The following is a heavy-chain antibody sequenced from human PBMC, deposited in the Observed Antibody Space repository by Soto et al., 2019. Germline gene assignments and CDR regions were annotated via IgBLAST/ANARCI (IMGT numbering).Heavy chain of an antibody. J-gene: IGHJ6*02. CDR2: VNPILSMS. D-gene: IGHD3-22*01. CDR3: ARAPITMIDNPPSMDYYYYGMDV. Sequence: SVKVSCKASGDTFSFYTINWVRQAPGLGLEWMGRVNPILSMSNYAQKFQGRVTMTADKSTSTAYMELSSLRSEDTAVYYCARAPITMIDNPPSMDYYYYGMDVWGQGTTVTVSS. CDR1: GDTFSFYT. V-gene: IGHV1-69*02.